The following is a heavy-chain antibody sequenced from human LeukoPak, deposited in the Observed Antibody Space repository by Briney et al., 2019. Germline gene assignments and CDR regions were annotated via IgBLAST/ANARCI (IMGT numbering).Heavy chain of an antibody. Sequence: PSETLSLTCDVSGDFFRSYWWGWVRQPAGKGLEWIGRIYATGSTNFNPSLKSRLTMSMDTSTNQFFLKLTSVTAADTAVYFCARQGYTASYYFLDSWSQGILVTVSS. D-gene: IGHD1-26*01. J-gene: IGHJ4*02. CDR3: ARQGYTASYYFLDS. CDR2: IYATGST. CDR1: GDFFRSYW. V-gene: IGHV4-4*07.